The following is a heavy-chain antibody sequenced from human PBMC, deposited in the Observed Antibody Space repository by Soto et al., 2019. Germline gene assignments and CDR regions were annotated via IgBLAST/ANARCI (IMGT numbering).Heavy chain of an antibody. CDR3: ARDDPFDP. Sequence: QVRLRESGPQVVKPSATLSLNCNVSGGAFRSYFWRWIRQSPGKGLEWIGNIHSSGTSNYNPSFKSRVSMSIDPSKNQFSVRLTSVTPADTAVYFCARDDPFDPWGQGILVTVSS. J-gene: IGHJ5*02. V-gene: IGHV4-59*01. CDR1: GGAFRSYF. CDR2: IHSSGTS.